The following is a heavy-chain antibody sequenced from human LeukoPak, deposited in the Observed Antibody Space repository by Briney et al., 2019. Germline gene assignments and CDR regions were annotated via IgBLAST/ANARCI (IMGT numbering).Heavy chain of an antibody. Sequence: GASVKVSCKASGYTFTGYYMHWVRQAPGEGVERMGWINPNSGGTNYAQKFQGRVTMTRDTSISTAYMELSRLRSDDTAVYYCARNFTIFGVVIIPGWFDPWGQGTLVTVSS. V-gene: IGHV1-2*02. J-gene: IGHJ5*02. D-gene: IGHD3-3*01. CDR2: INPNSGGT. CDR1: GYTFTGYY. CDR3: ARNFTIFGVVIIPGWFDP.